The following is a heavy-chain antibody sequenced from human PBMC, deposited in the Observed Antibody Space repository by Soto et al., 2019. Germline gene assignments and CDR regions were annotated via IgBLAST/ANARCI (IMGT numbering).Heavy chain of an antibody. Sequence: ETLCLTCTVSGGSVSSGSYYWSWIRQPPGKGLEWIGYIYYSGSNKYYADSVKGRFTISRDNSKNTLYLQMNSLRAEDTAVYYCARAVVVPAASLALDVWGQGTTVTVSS. J-gene: IGHJ6*02. CDR2: IYYSGSN. V-gene: IGHV4-61*01. D-gene: IGHD2-2*01. CDR1: GGSVSSGSYY. CDR3: ARAVVVPAASLALDV.